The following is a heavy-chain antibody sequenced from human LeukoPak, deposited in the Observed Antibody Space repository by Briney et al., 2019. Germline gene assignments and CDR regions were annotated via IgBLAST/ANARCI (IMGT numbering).Heavy chain of an antibody. CDR1: GGSFSGYY. V-gene: IGHV4-34*01. D-gene: IGHD6-13*01. CDR2: INHSGST. Sequence: SETLSLTCAVYGGSFSGYYWSWIRQPPGKGLEWIGEINHSGSTNYNPSLKSRVPISVDTSKNQFSLKLSSVTDADTAVYYCASRTVVPAAIGYSSSWGRFWFDPWGQGTLVAVSS. CDR3: ASRTVVPAAIGYSSSWGRFWFDP. J-gene: IGHJ5*02.